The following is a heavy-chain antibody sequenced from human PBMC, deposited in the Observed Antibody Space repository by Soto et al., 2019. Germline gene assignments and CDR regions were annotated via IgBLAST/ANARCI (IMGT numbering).Heavy chain of an antibody. CDR3: ARQRNTAARLDASDI. CDR1: GYSFTSYW. CDR2: INPGGSDT. J-gene: IGHJ3*02. D-gene: IGHD6-6*01. V-gene: IGHV5-51*01. Sequence: GESPKISCKGSGYSFTSYWIGWVRQMPGKGLEWMGIINPGGSDTRFSPSFQGQVTFSVDKSISTAYLQWRSLKASDTAIYYCARQRNTAARLDASDIWGQGTLVTVSS.